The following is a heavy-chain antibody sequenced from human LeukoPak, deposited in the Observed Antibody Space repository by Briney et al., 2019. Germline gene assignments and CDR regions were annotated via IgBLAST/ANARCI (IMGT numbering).Heavy chain of an antibody. CDR1: GFTFSSNA. J-gene: IGHJ4*02. CDR3: ARFIVGATRYFDY. Sequence: GGSLRLSCAASGFTFSSNAMHWVRQAPGKGLEWVAVISYDGSNKYYADSVKGRFTISRDNSKNTLYLQMNSLRAEDTAVYYCARFIVGATRYFDYWGQGTLVTVSS. D-gene: IGHD1-26*01. V-gene: IGHV3-30*03. CDR2: ISYDGSNK.